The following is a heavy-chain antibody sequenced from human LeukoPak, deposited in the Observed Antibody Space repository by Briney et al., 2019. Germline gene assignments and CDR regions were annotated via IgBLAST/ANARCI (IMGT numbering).Heavy chain of an antibody. V-gene: IGHV4-61*02. J-gene: IGHJ3*02. CDR3: ARSSDSSGYTAAFGI. CDR2: IYISGST. Sequence: PSETLSLTCTVSGGSIYSTSQYWHWIRQPAGKGLEWIGRIYISGSTNYHPSLKSRFTISLDTSKNQFSLKLSSVTAADTAVYYCARSSDSSGYTAAFGIWGQGTMVTVSS. CDR1: GGSIYSTSQY. D-gene: IGHD3-22*01.